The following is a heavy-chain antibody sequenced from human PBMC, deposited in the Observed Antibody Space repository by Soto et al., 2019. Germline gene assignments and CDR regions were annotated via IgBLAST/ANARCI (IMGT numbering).Heavy chain of an antibody. J-gene: IGHJ4*02. V-gene: IGHV4-59*01. Sequence: SETLSLTCSVSGASMSPYYWTWVRQPPGKGLEWIANVYYRGTTNYNSSLKSRVTISVATSKNQFSLTMTSVSAADTAIYYCARVGDGYNWDFDYWGRGTLVTVSS. CDR1: GASMSPYY. CDR3: ARVGDGYNWDFDY. CDR2: VYYRGTT. D-gene: IGHD5-12*01.